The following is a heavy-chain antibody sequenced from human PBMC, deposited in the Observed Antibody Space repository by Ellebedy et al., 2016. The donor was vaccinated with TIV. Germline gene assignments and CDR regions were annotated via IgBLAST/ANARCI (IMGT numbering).Heavy chain of an antibody. CDR3: ALWGHDYIWGSYRPAEYFQH. V-gene: IGHV3-23*01. D-gene: IGHD3-16*02. CDR1: GFTFSSYA. Sequence: GESLKISXAASGFTFSSYAMSWVRQAPGKGLEWVSAISGSGGSTYYADSVKGRFTISRDNSKNTLYLQMNSLRAEDTAVYYCALWGHDYIWGSYRPAEYFQHWGQGTLVTVSS. CDR2: ISGSGGST. J-gene: IGHJ1*01.